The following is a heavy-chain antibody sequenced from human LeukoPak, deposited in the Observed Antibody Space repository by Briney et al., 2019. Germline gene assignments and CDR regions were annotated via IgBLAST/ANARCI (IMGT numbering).Heavy chain of an antibody. D-gene: IGHD3-3*01. CDR1: GFTFSDYY. Sequence: NAGGSLRLSCAASGFTFSDYYMSWICQAPGKGLGWVSYISSSGSTIYYADSVKGRFTISRDNAKNSLYLQMNSLRAEDTAVYYCARCSILYYDFLGAFDIWGQGTMVTVSS. V-gene: IGHV3-11*04. CDR2: ISSSGSTI. J-gene: IGHJ3*02. CDR3: ARCSILYYDFLGAFDI.